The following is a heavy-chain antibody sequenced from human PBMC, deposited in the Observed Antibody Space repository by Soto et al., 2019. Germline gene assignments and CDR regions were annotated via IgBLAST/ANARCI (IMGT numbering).Heavy chain of an antibody. CDR3: ASSYSTSWYWFDS. V-gene: IGHV2-26*01. Sequence: QVKVMESGPVLVKPTETLTLTCTVSGFSLSNAGLGVSWIRQPPGKALEWLAHIFSNDEKSYSTSLKSRLTISKDTSKSHAVLTMTNMEPVDTATYYCASSYSTSWYWFDSWGQGTLVTVSS. CDR1: GFSLSNAGLG. CDR2: IFSNDEK. D-gene: IGHD6-13*01. J-gene: IGHJ5*01.